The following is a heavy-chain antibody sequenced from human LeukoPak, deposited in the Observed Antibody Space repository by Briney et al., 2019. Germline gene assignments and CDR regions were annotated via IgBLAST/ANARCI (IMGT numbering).Heavy chain of an antibody. CDR3: AREDCSGGSCYSRGGFDY. Sequence: PGGSLRLSCAASGFTFSSYAMSWVRQAPGKGLEWVSAISGSGGSTYYADSVKGRFTISRDNAKNSLYLQMNSLRAEDTAVYYCAREDCSGGSCYSRGGFDYWGQGTLVTVSS. J-gene: IGHJ4*02. CDR1: GFTFSSYA. CDR2: ISGSGGST. D-gene: IGHD2-15*01. V-gene: IGHV3-23*01.